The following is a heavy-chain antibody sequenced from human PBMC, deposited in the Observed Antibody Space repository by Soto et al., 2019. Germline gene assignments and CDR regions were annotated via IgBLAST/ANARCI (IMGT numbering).Heavy chain of an antibody. D-gene: IGHD5-18*01. J-gene: IGHJ6*02. V-gene: IGHV4-34*01. CDR2: INHSGST. CDR3: ASYGERAGYSYGYYYYGMDV. Sequence: SETLSLTCAVYGGSFSGYYWSWIRQPPGKGLEWIGEINHSGSTNYNPSLKSRVTISVDTSKNQFSLKLSSVTAADTAVYYCASYGERAGYSYGYYYYGMDVWGQGTTVTVSS. CDR1: GGSFSGYY.